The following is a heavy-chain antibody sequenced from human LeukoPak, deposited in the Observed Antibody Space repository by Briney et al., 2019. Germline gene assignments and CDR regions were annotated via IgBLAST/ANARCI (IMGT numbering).Heavy chain of an antibody. CDR1: GFTVSSNY. D-gene: IGHD3-10*01. V-gene: IGHV3-66*01. Sequence: GGSLRLSCAASGFTVSSNYMSWVRQAPGKGLEWVSVIYSGGSTYYADSVKGRLTISRDNSKNTLYLQMNSLRAEDTAVYYCARDLLGSGSYDYWGQGTLVTVSS. CDR3: ARDLLGSGSYDY. J-gene: IGHJ4*02. CDR2: IYSGGST.